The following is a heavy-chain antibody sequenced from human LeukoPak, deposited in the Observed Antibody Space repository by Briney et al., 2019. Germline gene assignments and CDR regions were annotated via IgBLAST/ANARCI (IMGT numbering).Heavy chain of an antibody. J-gene: IGHJ5*02. CDR2: IYSGGST. Sequence: GGSLRLSCAASGFTVSSNYMSWVRQAPGKGLEWVSVIYSGGSTYYADSVKGRFTISRDNSKNTLYLQMTSLRAEDTAVYYCARVKNDYVWGSYRPPKFGWFDPWGQGTLVTVSS. V-gene: IGHV3-53*01. D-gene: IGHD3-16*02. CDR1: GFTVSSNY. CDR3: ARVKNDYVWGSYRPPKFGWFDP.